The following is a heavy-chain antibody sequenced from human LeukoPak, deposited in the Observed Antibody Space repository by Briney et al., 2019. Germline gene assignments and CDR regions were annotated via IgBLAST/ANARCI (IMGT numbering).Heavy chain of an antibody. V-gene: IGHV4-4*02. D-gene: IGHD6-13*01. CDR2: IYHSGST. Sequence: SETLSLTCAVSGGSISSSNWWNWVRQPPGKGLEWIGEIYHSGSTNYNPSLKSRVTISVDKSKNQFSLKLSSVTAADTAVYYCARERAAAGTRLDYWGQGTLVTVSS. J-gene: IGHJ4*02. CDR1: GGSISSSNW. CDR3: ARERAAAGTRLDY.